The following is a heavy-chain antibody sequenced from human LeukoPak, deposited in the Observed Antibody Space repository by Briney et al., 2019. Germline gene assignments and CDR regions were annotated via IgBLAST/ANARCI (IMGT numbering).Heavy chain of an antibody. J-gene: IGHJ3*02. CDR2: PRDKRRSYNT. D-gene: IGHD3-16*01. V-gene: IGHV3-72*01. Sequence: GGPLSLSCAASGVTLSDYHMVWLREARGEGLEGGARPRDKRRSYNTEYAASVKGRFTISRDDSENSVYLQMSSLKTEDTAMYYCARDGGEADDSAFDIWGQGTMVTVSS. CDR3: ARDGGEADDSAFDI. CDR1: GVTLSDYH.